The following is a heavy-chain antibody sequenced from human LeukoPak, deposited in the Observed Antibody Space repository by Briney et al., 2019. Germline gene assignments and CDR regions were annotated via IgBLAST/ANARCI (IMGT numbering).Heavy chain of an antibody. CDR2: IIPIFGIA. CDR1: GGTFSSYA. V-gene: IGHV1-69*04. J-gene: IGHJ5*02. D-gene: IGHD2-2*01. CDR3: ASAHCSSTSCSRRLDWCDP. Sequence: SVKVSCKASGGTFSSYAISWVRQAPGQGLEWMGRIIPIFGIANYAQKFQGRVTITADKSTSTAYMELSSLRSEDTAVYYCASAHCSSTSCSRRLDWCDPWGQGTLVTVSS.